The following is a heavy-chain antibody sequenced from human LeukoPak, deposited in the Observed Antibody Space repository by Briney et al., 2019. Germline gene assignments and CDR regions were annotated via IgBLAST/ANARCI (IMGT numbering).Heavy chain of an antibody. J-gene: IGHJ5*02. CDR2: INSNNGKT. CDR1: GYNFINYG. CDR3: ARKGSPVAGKRNWFDP. D-gene: IGHD6-19*01. V-gene: IGHV1-18*01. Sequence: ASVKVSCKASGYNFINYGITWVRQAPGQGLEWMGWINSNNGKTEYIQTLQGRVTMTTDTATSTVHMELRSLRSDDTAVYFCARKGSPVAGKRNWFDPWGQGTLVIVSS.